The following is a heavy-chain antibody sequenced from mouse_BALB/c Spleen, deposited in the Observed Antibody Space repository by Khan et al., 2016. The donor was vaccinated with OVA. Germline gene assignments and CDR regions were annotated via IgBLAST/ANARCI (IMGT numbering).Heavy chain of an antibody. J-gene: IGHJ3*01. CDR1: GYAFTHYL. CDR3: ARWFYDGDLAWFAY. D-gene: IGHD2-3*01. Sequence: QVQLKQSGTELVRPGTSVKVSCRASGYAFTHYLIEWVKQRPGQGLEWIGGINPGSGGTNYNEKFEGKATLTADNSSSTAYMHLSSLTSDDSAVYFCARWFYDGDLAWFAYWGQGTLVTVSA. CDR2: INPGSGGT. V-gene: IGHV1-54*01.